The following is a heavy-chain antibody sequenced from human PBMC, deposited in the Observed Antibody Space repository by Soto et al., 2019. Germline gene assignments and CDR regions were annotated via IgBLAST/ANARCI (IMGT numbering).Heavy chain of an antibody. Sequence: PGGSLRLSCAVSGFTFRSSPMSWVRRAPGKGLEWVSGINGGDDSEHYADSVKGRFTISRDNSKNTLYLQMNSLRAEDTAVYYCARDLTRYFDWLSQNPSPVDPWGQGTLVTVSS. J-gene: IGHJ5*02. D-gene: IGHD3-9*01. CDR1: GFTFRSSP. V-gene: IGHV3-23*01. CDR2: INGGDDSE. CDR3: ARDLTRYFDWLSQNPSPVDP.